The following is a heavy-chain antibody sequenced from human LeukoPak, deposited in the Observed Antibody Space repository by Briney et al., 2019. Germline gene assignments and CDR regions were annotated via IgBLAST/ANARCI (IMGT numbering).Heavy chain of an antibody. D-gene: IGHD3-22*01. Sequence: TLSLTCTVSGGSISSGGYYWSWIRQHPGKGLEWIGYIYYSGSTYYNPSLKSRVTISVDTSKNQFSLKLSSVTAADTAVYYCARGRAPPAYYYDSSGYYFDYWGQGTLVTVSS. J-gene: IGHJ4*02. CDR1: GGSISSGGYY. V-gene: IGHV4-31*03. CDR3: ARGRAPPAYYYDSSGYYFDY. CDR2: IYYSGST.